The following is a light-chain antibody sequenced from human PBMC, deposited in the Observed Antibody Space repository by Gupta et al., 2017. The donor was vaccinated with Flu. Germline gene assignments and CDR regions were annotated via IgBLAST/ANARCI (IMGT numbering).Light chain of an antibody. Sequence: AVMTQSPLPLPVTLGQPASISCRSSQSLVYKNGITYLNWFQQRPGQSPRRLIYEVSNRDFWVTDRFSGSGSGTDFTLKISRVEAVDVEVYYCMRGTHPWTFGQGTRLEI. CDR1: QSLVYKNGITY. J-gene: IGKJ2*02. V-gene: IGKV2-30*01. CDR2: EVS. CDR3: MRGTHPWT.